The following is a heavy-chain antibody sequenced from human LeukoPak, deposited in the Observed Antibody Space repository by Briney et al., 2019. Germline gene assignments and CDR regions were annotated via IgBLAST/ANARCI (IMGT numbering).Heavy chain of an antibody. CDR1: GFTFSSYE. D-gene: IGHD5-18*01. J-gene: IGHJ4*02. Sequence: GGSLRLSCAASGFTFSSYEMNWVRQAPGKGLEWVSYISSSGSTIYYADSVKGRFTISRDNAKNSLYLQMNSLRAEDTAVYYCARDVHPRGYSYGDWGQGTLVTVSS. CDR3: ARDVHPRGYSYGD. CDR2: ISSSGSTI. V-gene: IGHV3-48*03.